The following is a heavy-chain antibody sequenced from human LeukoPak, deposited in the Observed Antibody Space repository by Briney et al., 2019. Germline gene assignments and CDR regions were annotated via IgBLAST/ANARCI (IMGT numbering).Heavy chain of an antibody. D-gene: IGHD3-3*01. CDR1: GFTFSSYA. CDR3: AARYYDFWSGYYMDGYYYYMDV. V-gene: IGHV3-23*01. Sequence: PGGSLRLSCAASGFTFSSYAMSWVRQAPGKGLEWVSAISGSGGSTYYADSVKGRFTISRDNSKNTLYLQMNSLRAEDTGVYYCAARYYDFWSGYYMDGYYYYMDVWGKGTTVTVSS. J-gene: IGHJ6*03. CDR2: ISGSGGST.